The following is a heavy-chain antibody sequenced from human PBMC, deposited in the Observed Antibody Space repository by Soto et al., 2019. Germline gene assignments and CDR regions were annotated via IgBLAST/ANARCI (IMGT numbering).Heavy chain of an antibody. CDR3: ARGGY. Sequence: GGSLRLSCATSGFTFTTYSMSWVRQAPGRGLEWVANIKFAGGEKNYVDSVKGRFSISIDSAKNSLSLQMNSLRVEDTAIYYCARGGYWGQGTLVTVSS. CDR2: IKFAGGEK. CDR1: GFTFTTYS. V-gene: IGHV3-7*05. J-gene: IGHJ4*02.